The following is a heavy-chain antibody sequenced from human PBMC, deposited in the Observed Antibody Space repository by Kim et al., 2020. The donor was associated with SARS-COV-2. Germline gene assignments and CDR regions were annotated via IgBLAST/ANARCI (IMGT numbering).Heavy chain of an antibody. V-gene: IGHV4-34*01. J-gene: IGHJ5*02. D-gene: IGHD5-18*01. CDR2: INHSGST. Sequence: SETLSLTCAVYGGSFSGYYWSCIRQPPGKGLEWIGEINHSGSTNYNPSLKSRVTISVDTSKNQFSLKLSSVTAADTAVYYCARGASGGYSYGTIGYNWFDPWGKRTLVTVSS. CDR1: GGSFSGYY. CDR3: ARGASGGYSYGTIGYNWFDP.